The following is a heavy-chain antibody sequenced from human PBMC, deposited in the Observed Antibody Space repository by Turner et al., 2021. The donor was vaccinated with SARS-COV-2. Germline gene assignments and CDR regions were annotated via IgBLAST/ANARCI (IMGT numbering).Heavy chain of an antibody. J-gene: IGHJ4*02. Sequence: QVQLAQSGAEVKKPGASVKVSCKASGYTFTGYYMHWVRQAPGQGLEWMVWINPNSGGTNYAQKFQGRVTMTRDTSISTAYMELSRLRSDDTAVYYCAREKGITMIVVANTRGDYFDYWGQGTLVTVSS. CDR1: GYTFTGYY. V-gene: IGHV1-2*02. CDR3: AREKGITMIVVANTRGDYFDY. D-gene: IGHD3-22*01. CDR2: INPNSGGT.